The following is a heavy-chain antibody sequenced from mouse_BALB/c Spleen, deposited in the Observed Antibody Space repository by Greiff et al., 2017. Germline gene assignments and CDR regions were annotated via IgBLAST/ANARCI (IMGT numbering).Heavy chain of an antibody. CDR2: IRSKSNNYAT. Sequence: LVESGGGLVQPKGSLKLSCAASGFTFNTYAMNWVRQAPGKGLEWVARIRSKSNNYATYYADSVKDRFTISRDDSQSMLYLQMNNLKTEDTAMYYCVRDGYDENFDYWGQGTTLTVSS. V-gene: IGHV10-1*02. CDR1: GFTFNTYA. J-gene: IGHJ2*01. CDR3: VRDGYDENFDY. D-gene: IGHD2-2*01.